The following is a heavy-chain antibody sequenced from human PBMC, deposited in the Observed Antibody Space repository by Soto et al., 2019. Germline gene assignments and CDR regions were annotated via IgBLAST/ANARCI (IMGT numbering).Heavy chain of an antibody. J-gene: IGHJ5*02. CDR2: IYATGTT. Sequence: SETLSLTCTVSGASISGFYWSWIRKSAGKGLEWIGRIYATGTTDYNPSLKSRVMMSVDTSKKQFSLKLRSVTAADTAVYYCVRDGTKTLRDWFDPWGQGISVTV. CDR1: GASISGFY. V-gene: IGHV4-4*07. CDR3: VRDGTKTLRDWFDP. D-gene: IGHD1-1*01.